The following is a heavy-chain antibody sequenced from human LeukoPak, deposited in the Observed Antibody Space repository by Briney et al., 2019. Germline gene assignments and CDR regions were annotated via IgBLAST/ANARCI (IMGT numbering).Heavy chain of an antibody. D-gene: IGHD4-23*01. J-gene: IGHJ4*02. Sequence: SQTLSLTCTVSGGSISSGGYYWSWIRQHPGKGLEWIGYIYYSGSTYYNPSLKSRVTISVDTSKNQFSLKLSSVTAADTAVYYCARVSAVVTQAFDYWGQGTLVTASS. CDR2: IYYSGST. CDR3: ARVSAVVTQAFDY. CDR1: GGSISSGGYY. V-gene: IGHV4-31*03.